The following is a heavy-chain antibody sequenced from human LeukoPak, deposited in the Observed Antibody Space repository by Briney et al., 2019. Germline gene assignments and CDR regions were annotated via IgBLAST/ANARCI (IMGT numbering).Heavy chain of an antibody. V-gene: IGHV4-59*08. D-gene: IGHD6-13*01. CDR1: GASISSHY. CDR3: ARQQLVGGGYYFDY. J-gene: IGHJ4*02. Sequence: SETLSLTCTVSGASISSHYWSWIRQPPGKGLEWIGYRYNSGSTNYNPSLKSRVTISADTTKNQFSLMLSSVTAADTAVYYCARQQLVGGGYYFDYWGQGTLVTVSS. CDR2: RYNSGST.